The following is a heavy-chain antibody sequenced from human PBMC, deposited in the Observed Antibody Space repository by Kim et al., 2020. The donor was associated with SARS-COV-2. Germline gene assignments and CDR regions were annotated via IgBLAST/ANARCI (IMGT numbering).Heavy chain of an antibody. CDR1: GGSISSSNW. Sequence: SETLSLTCAVSGGSISSSNWWSWVRQPPGKGLEWIGEIYHSGSTNYNPSLKSRVTISVDKSKNQFSLKLSSVTAADTAVYYCARGGYDFYYYYYGMDVWGQGTTVTVSS. D-gene: IGHD5-12*01. V-gene: IGHV4-4*02. CDR2: IYHSGST. CDR3: ARGGYDFYYYYYGMDV. J-gene: IGHJ6*02.